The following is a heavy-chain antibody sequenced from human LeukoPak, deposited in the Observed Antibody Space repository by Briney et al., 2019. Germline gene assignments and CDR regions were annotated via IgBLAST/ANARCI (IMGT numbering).Heavy chain of an antibody. D-gene: IGHD2-21*01. CDR2: ISGSGGRT. Sequence: GTLRLSCAASGFTLSSYSMNWVRQAPGKGLEWVSTISGSGGRTYYADSVKGRFTISRDNSKNTLYLQMNSLKTEDTAVYYCARLYCGGGYCYYFDYWGQGTLVTVSS. CDR1: GFTLSSYS. J-gene: IGHJ4*02. V-gene: IGHV3-23*01. CDR3: ARLYCGGGYCYYFDY.